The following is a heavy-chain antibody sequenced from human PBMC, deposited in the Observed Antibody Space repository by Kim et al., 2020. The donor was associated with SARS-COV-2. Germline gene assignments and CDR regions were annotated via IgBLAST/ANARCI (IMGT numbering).Heavy chain of an antibody. Sequence: GGSLRLSCAASGFTFDDYAMHWVRQAPGKGLEWVSGISWNSGSIGYADSVKGRFTISRDNAKNSLYLKMNSLRAEETALYYCANDKIAAAGTFDAFDIWDQERMVTVSS. CDR3: ANDKIAAAGTFDAFDI. D-gene: IGHD6-13*01. V-gene: IGHV3-9*01. CDR1: GFTFDDYA. J-gene: IGHJ3*02. CDR2: ISWNSGSI.